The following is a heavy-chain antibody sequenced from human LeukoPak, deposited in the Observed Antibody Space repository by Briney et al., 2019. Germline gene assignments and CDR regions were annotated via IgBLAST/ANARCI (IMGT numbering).Heavy chain of an antibody. CDR2: ISGSGGNI. CDR3: ASGGVVYGACCDF. V-gene: IGHV3-23*01. Sequence: SGGSLRLSCEASGITLSHYAMSWVRQAPGKGLEWVSAISGSGGNIYHADFVKGRFTISRDNHKNTLCLQMNSLGVEDTAVYYCASGGVVYGACCDFWGQGTLVTVSS. J-gene: IGHJ4*02. CDR1: GITLSHYA. D-gene: IGHD3-16*01.